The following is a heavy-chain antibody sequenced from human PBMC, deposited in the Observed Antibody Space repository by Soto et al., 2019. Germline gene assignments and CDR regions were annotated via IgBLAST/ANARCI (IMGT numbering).Heavy chain of an antibody. D-gene: IGHD3-9*01. J-gene: IGHJ4*02. Sequence: GASVKVSCKASGYTFTSYAMHWVRQAPGQRLEWMGWINAGNGNTKYSQKFQGRVTITRDTSASTAYMELSSLRSEDTAVYYCASVLLNYDILTGYYPTYYFDYWGQGTLVTVSS. V-gene: IGHV1-3*01. CDR1: GYTFTSYA. CDR3: ASVLLNYDILTGYYPTYYFDY. CDR2: INAGNGNT.